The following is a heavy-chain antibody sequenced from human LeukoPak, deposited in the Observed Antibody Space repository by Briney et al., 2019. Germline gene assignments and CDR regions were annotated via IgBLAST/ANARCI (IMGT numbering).Heavy chain of an antibody. D-gene: IGHD6-13*01. CDR2: IADDGRDK. J-gene: IGHJ4*02. CDR1: RFTFNTYP. CDR3: ARDHQIAAAIYYFDY. Sequence: GGSLRLSCAASRFTFNTYPMHWVRQAPGKGLEWVAVIADDGRDKHYADSAKGRFTISRDNSKTTLYLQMNSLRSEDTAVYYCARDHQIAAAIYYFDYWGQGTLLTVSS. V-gene: IGHV3-30*01.